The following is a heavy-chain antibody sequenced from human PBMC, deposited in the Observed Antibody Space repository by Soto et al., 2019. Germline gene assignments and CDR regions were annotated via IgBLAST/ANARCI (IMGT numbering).Heavy chain of an antibody. V-gene: IGHV4-59*03. CDR3: ACANHHSLHTLLDP. CDR2: TSYPGNT. Sequence: SETLSLTCIASGGSITSYHWSWIRQFPAKGLEWIAYTSYPGNTKYNPYLKSRVTISIDTVKNQMPIKMKSIPEGDTAGAYFACANHHSLHTLLDPWGQGTLVTVSS. D-gene: IGHD4-4*01. J-gene: IGHJ5*02. CDR1: GGSITSYH.